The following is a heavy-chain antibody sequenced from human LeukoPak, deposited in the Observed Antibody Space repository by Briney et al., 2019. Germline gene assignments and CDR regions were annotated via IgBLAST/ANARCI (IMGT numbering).Heavy chain of an antibody. CDR3: ARERAAADTYYFDY. D-gene: IGHD6-13*01. CDR1: GFTFSSYA. V-gene: IGHV3-23*01. Sequence: GGSLRLSCAASGFTFSSYAMSWVRQAPGKGLEWVSAISGSGGSTYYADSVKGRFTISRDNSKNTLYLQMNSLRAEDAAVYYCARERAAADTYYFDYWGQGTLVTVSS. CDR2: ISGSGGST. J-gene: IGHJ4*02.